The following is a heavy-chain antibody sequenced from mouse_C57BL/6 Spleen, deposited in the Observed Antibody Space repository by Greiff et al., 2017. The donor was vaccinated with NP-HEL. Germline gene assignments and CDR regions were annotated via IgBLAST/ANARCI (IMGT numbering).Heavy chain of an antibody. D-gene: IGHD2-1*01. J-gene: IGHJ2*01. CDR3: TRTHYGNYEDY. Sequence: VQLQQSGAELVRPGASVTLSCKASGYTFTDYEMHWVKQTPVHGLEWIGAIDPETGGTAYNQKFKGKAILTADKSSSTAYMELRSLTSEDSAVYYCTRTHYGNYEDYWGQGTTLTVSS. CDR1: GYTFTDYE. V-gene: IGHV1-15*01. CDR2: IDPETGGT.